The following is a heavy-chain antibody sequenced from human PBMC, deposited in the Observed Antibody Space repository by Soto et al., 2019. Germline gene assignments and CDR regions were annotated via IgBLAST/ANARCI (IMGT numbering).Heavy chain of an antibody. CDR3: AKTMRGYDILTGYYTPDQYYGIDV. V-gene: IGHV3-30*18. J-gene: IGHJ6*02. D-gene: IGHD3-9*01. Sequence: GGSLRLSCAASGFTFSSYGMHWVRQAPGKGLEWVAVISYDGSNKYYADSVKGRFTISRDNSKNTLYLQMNSLRAEDTAVYYCAKTMRGYDILTGYYTPDQYYGIDVWGQGTTVTFSS. CDR1: GFTFSSYG. CDR2: ISYDGSNK.